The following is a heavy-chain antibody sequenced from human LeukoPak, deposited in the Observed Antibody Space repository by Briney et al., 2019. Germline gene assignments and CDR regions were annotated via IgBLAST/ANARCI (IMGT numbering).Heavy chain of an antibody. Sequence: PGGSLRLSCAASGFTFSSYSMNWVRQAPGKGLEWVSYISSSSNTIYYADSVKGRFTISRDNAKNSLYLQMNSLRDEDTALYYCVTDTSMGGLFVYWGQGTLVTVSS. V-gene: IGHV3-48*02. CDR1: GFTFSSYS. CDR3: VTDTSMGGLFVY. CDR2: ISSSSNTI. D-gene: IGHD5-18*01. J-gene: IGHJ4*02.